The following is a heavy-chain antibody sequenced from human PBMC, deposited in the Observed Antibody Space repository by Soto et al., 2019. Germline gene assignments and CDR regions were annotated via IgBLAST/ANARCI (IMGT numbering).Heavy chain of an antibody. J-gene: IGHJ4*02. Sequence: QVQRVQSGAEVRKPGSSVKVSCKASGGTFSRHAISWVRQAPGQGLEWMGGIILIFGTANHAQKFQGRVTIIADEATSTVYMELRRLRSEDTAMYYCARGWGYDSNDYYYAYWGQGAVVIVSS. V-gene: IGHV1-69*01. CDR2: IILIFGTA. D-gene: IGHD3-22*01. CDR3: ARGWGYDSNDYYYAY. CDR1: GGTFSRHA.